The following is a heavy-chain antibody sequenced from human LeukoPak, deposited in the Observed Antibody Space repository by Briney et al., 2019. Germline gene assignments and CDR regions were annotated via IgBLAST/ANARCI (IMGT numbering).Heavy chain of an antibody. J-gene: IGHJ4*02. CDR1: GFSFRSYW. CDR2: IKEDGSEK. V-gene: IGHV3-7*05. CDR3: ARMGGDY. Sequence: GGSLRLSCVASGFSFRSYWMSWVRQAPGKGREWVANIKEDGSEKHYVDSVKGRFTISRDSAKSSLYLQMNSLRVEDTAIYYCARMGGDYWGQGTLVTVSS. D-gene: IGHD3-16*01.